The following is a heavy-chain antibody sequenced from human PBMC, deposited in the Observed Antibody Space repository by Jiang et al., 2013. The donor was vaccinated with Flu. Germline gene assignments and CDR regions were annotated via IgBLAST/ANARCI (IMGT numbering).Heavy chain of an antibody. D-gene: IGHD2-15*01. CDR3: ARRAATRGYYYYYYMDV. Sequence: LLKPSETLSLTCAVYGGSFSGYYWSWIRQPPGKGLEWIGEINHSGSTNYNPSLKSRVTISVDTSKNQFSLKLSSVTAADTAVYYCARRAATRGYYYYYYMDVVGQRDHGHRLL. CDR1: GGSFSGYY. V-gene: IGHV4-34*01. CDR2: INHSGST. J-gene: IGHJ6*03.